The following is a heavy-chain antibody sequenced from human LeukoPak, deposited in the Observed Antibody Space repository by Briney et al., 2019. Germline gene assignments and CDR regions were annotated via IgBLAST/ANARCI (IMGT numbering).Heavy chain of an antibody. CDR3: ARRPRN. CDR1: GFTFSDFW. CDR2: IYSGGAI. J-gene: IGHJ4*02. Sequence: GGSLRLSCAASGFTFSDFWMSWVRQAPGKGLEWVSLIYSGGAIRYADSVKGRFTISRDSSKNTLFLQMNDLTVEDTARYYCARRPRNWGQGILVTVSS. V-gene: IGHV3-53*01.